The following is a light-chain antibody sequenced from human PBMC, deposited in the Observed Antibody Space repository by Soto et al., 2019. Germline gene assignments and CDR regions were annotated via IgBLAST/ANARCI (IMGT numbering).Light chain of an antibody. Sequence: NFMLTQPHSVSESPGKTVTISCSRSSGNIASSYVQWYQQRPGSPPTTVIYENSQRPSGVPDRFSASIDSSSKSASLTISGLKTEDEADYYCQSYDNTNVVFGGGPQLTVL. CDR2: ENS. J-gene: IGLJ2*01. CDR3: QSYDNTNVV. CDR1: SGNIASSY. V-gene: IGLV6-57*04.